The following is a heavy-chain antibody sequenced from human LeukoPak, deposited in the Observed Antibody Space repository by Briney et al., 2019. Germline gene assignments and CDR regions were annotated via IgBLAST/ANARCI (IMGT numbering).Heavy chain of an antibody. Sequence: GGSLRLSCAASGFAFSRYGMHWLRQAPGTGLEWVAVMWYDGSNEAYADSVRGRFTISRDNSENRLYLQMSSLRVEDTAVYYCAREHTIAATGTHWFAPWGQGTLVTVSS. CDR1: GFAFSRYG. J-gene: IGHJ5*02. CDR3: AREHTIAATGTHWFAP. CDR2: MWYDGSNE. D-gene: IGHD6-13*01. V-gene: IGHV3-33*01.